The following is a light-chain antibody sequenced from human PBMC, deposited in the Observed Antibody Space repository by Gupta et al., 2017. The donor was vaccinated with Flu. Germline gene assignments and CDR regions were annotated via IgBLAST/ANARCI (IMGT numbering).Light chain of an antibody. CDR1: QSLLQSNGYNY. J-gene: IGKJ1*01. Sequence: IVLTQSPLSLPVTPGEPASISCRSSQSLLQSNGYNYLDWYLQKPGQPPQLLIYMGSNRASGVPDRFSGSESGTDFTLRISRVEAEDVGVYYCRQDLQNPRTFGQGTKLEIK. CDR2: MGS. V-gene: IGKV2-28*01. CDR3: RQDLQNPRT.